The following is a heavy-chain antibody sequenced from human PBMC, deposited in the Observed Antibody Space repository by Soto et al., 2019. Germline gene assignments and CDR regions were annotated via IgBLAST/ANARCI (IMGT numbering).Heavy chain of an antibody. Sequence: SETLSLTCAVSGGSISSGGYSWSWIRQPPGKGLEWIGYIYHSGSTYYNPSLKSRVTITVDRSKNQFSLKLSSVTAADTAVYYCARVPGLWGQGTLVTVSS. V-gene: IGHV4-30-2*01. CDR3: ARVPGL. J-gene: IGHJ4*02. D-gene: IGHD3-10*01. CDR2: IYHSGST. CDR1: GGSISSGGYS.